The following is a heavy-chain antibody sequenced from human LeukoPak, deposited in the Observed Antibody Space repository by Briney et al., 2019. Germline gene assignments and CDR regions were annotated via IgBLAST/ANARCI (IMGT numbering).Heavy chain of an antibody. V-gene: IGHV1-69*04. CDR3: AKDSESSGWPPEYFQH. D-gene: IGHD6-19*01. CDR2: IIPILGIA. CDR1: GGTFSSYA. J-gene: IGHJ1*01. Sequence: SVKVSCKASGGTFSSYAISWVRQAPGQGLEWMGRIIPILGIANYAQKFQGRVTITADKSTSTAYMELSSLRSEDTAVYYCAKDSESSGWPPEYFQHWGQGTLVTVSS.